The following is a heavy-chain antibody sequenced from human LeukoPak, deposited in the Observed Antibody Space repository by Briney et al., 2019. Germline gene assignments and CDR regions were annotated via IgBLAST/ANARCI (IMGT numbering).Heavy chain of an antibody. D-gene: IGHD3-10*01. CDR3: SVQGVRGVSLC. Sequence: ASVKVSCKASGGTFSSYAISWVRQAPGQGLEWMGGIIPIFGTANYAQKFQGRVTITADESTSTAYMELSSLRSEDTAVYYCSVQGVRGVSLCWGQGTLVTVSS. V-gene: IGHV1-69*13. CDR2: IIPIFGTA. J-gene: IGHJ4*02. CDR1: GGTFSSYA.